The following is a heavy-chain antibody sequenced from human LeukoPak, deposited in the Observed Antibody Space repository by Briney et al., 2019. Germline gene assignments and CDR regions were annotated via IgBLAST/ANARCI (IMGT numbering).Heavy chain of an antibody. CDR3: AKGFRNTVTTFDY. D-gene: IGHD4-17*01. CDR1: GFTFSSYA. CDR2: IRYDGSNK. J-gene: IGHJ4*02. V-gene: IGHV3-30*02. Sequence: GGSLRLSCAASGFTFSSYAMHWVRQAPGKGLEWVAFIRYDGSNKYYADSVKGRFTISRDNSKNTLYLQMNSLRAEDTAVYYCAKGFRNTVTTFDYWGQGTLVTVSS.